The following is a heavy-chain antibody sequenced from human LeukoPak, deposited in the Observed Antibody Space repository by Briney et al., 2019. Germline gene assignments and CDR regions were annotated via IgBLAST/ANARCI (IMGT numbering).Heavy chain of an antibody. J-gene: IGHJ4*02. CDR2: MNPNSGNT. Sequence: ASVKVSCKASGYTLSQYGISWVRQDPGQGLEWMGWMNPNSGNTGYAQKFQGRVTITRNTSISTAYMELSSLRSEDTAVYYCARGYFMIWGQGTLATVSS. V-gene: IGHV1-8*03. CDR3: ARGYFMI. CDR1: GYTLSQYG. D-gene: IGHD3-16*01.